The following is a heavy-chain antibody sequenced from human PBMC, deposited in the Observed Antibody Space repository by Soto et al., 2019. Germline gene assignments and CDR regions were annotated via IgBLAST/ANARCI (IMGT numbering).Heavy chain of an antibody. V-gene: IGHV4-31*03. CDR1: GGSISSGGYY. D-gene: IGHD3-22*01. CDR2: IYYSGST. CDR3: ARDIGSVDPDYYDSSGSPHYFDY. Sequence: QVQLQESGPGLVKPSQTLSLTCTVSGGSISSGGYYWSWIRQHPGKGLEWIGYIYYSGSTYYNPSLKSRVTISVDTSKNQFSLKLSSVTAADTAVYYCARDIGSVDPDYYDSSGSPHYFDYWGQGTLVTVSS. J-gene: IGHJ4*02.